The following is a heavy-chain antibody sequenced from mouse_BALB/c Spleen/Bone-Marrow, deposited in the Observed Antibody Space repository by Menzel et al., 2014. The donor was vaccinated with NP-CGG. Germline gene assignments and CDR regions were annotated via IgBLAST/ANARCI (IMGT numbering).Heavy chain of an antibody. J-gene: IGHJ2*01. CDR1: GYTFTDYV. V-gene: IGHV1-14*01. D-gene: IGHD1-1*01. CDR3: ARWDYGTRFYFDY. Sequence: VQLQQSGPELVRPGASVKMSCKASGYTFTDYVIHWVKQKPGQGLEWIGYIIPFNDGTKYNEKFKGKATLTSDKSSTTTCRELSSLTSEDSAVYFCARWDYGTRFYFDYWGQGTTLTVSS. CDR2: IIPFNDGT.